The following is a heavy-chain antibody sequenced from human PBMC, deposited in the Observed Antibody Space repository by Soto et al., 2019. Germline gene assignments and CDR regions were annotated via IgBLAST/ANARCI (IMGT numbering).Heavy chain of an antibody. V-gene: IGHV3-30-3*01. CDR1: GFTFSSYA. Sequence: QVQLVESGGGVVQPGRSLRLSCAASGFTFSSYAMHWVRKAPGKGLEWVAVISYDGSNKYYADSVKGRFTISRDNSKNTLYLKMNSLRAEDTAVYYCARVPSSSGRAHFDYWGQGTLDTVSS. D-gene: IGHD2-15*01. CDR2: ISYDGSNK. J-gene: IGHJ4*02. CDR3: ARVPSSSGRAHFDY.